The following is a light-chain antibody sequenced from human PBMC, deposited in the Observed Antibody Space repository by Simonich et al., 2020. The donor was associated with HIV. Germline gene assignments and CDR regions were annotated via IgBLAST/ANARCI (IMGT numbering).Light chain of an antibody. CDR2: AAS. J-gene: IGKJ1*01. CDR1: QRISNS. CDR3: QQYYSTPWT. Sequence: DIQMTQSPSSLSASVGDRVTITCRASQRISNSLAWYQQKPGKAHNLLRYAASRLESVGPSRFSGSGSGTDYTLTISSLQPEDFATYYCQQYYSTPWTFGQGTKVEIK. V-gene: IGKV1-NL1*01.